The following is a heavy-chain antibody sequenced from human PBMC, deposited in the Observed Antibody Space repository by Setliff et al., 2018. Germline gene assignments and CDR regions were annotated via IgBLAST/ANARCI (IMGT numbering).Heavy chain of an antibody. CDR3: VREYSGGGLT. D-gene: IGHD1-26*01. CDR1: GHSLTSNH. J-gene: IGHJ3*01. Sequence: ASVKVSCKASGHSLTSNHFHWGRQAPGKGLEWMGTINPNDGYTIYAPAFQGRVAMTTDTSTGTAYMELSGLRSDDTAVYFCVREYSGGGLTWGQGTMVTVSS. CDR2: INPNDGYT. V-gene: IGHV1-46*01.